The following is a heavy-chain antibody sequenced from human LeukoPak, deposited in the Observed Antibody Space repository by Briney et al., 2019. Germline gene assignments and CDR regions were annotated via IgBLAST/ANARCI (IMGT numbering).Heavy chain of an antibody. D-gene: IGHD1-26*01. CDR1: GYTFTDYY. CDR3: ARDSGLGPTWHPFDH. Sequence: ASVKVSCKASGYTFTDYYIHWVRQAPGQGLEWMGWINPKSGGTNYAQKFRGRVTMTRDTSISTAYMELSGLRSDDTAVYYCARDSGLGPTWHPFDHWGQGTPVTVS. CDR2: INPKSGGT. V-gene: IGHV1-2*02. J-gene: IGHJ4*02.